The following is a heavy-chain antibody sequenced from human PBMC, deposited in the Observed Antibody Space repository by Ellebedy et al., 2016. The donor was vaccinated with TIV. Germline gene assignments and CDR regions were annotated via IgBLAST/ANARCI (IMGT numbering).Heavy chain of an antibody. CDR2: ISGTSLST. J-gene: IGHJ4*02. V-gene: IGHV3-23*01. CDR1: GFTFSRYG. CDR3: AKDLSVTPPANGYLDF. D-gene: IGHD2-2*01. Sequence: GESLKISCAASGFTFSRYGMMWVRQAPGKGLEWVSSISGTSLSTYYGDSVKGRFTISRDNSKNTLFLQMDSLRADDTAVYYCAKDLSVTPPANGYLDFWGQGTLVTVSS.